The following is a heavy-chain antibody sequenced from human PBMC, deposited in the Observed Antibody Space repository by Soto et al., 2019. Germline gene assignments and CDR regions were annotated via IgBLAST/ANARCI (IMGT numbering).Heavy chain of an antibody. D-gene: IGHD4-17*01. Sequence: SETLSLTCSVSGGYVSDKTYYWSWIRQPPGKRLEWIGYVYYSGTTNYNPSLRSRVTISVDLSKNRFSLRLSSVTTADTALYYCSRTTAVPNTLRSIYFCDFWGQGTLVTVSS. CDR2: VYYSGTT. CDR3: SRTTAVPNTLRSIYFCDF. V-gene: IGHV4-61*01. CDR1: GGYVSDKTYY. J-gene: IGHJ4*02.